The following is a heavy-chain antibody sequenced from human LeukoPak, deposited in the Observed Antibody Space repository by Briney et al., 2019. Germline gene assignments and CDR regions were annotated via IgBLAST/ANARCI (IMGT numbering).Heavy chain of an antibody. CDR2: ISKSGRTM. CDR1: GFIFTDYY. D-gene: IGHD1-14*01. J-gene: IGHJ6*02. CDR3: ARDTNNGLDV. Sequence: PGGSLRLSCAASGFIFTDYYINWIRQAPGKGLEWVSYISKSGRTMLYGDSVKGRVTITRDNAQKFTYLQMNSLRPEDTAVYYCARDTNNGLDVWGRGITVTVSS. V-gene: IGHV3-11*01.